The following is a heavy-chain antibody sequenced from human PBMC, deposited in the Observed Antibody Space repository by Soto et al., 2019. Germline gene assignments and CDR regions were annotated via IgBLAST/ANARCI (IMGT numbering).Heavy chain of an antibody. V-gene: IGHV3-33*01. CDR2: IWYDGSNK. D-gene: IGHD4-17*01. J-gene: IGHJ2*01. Sequence: QVQLVESGGGVVQPGRSLRLSCAASGFTFSSYGMHWVRQAPGKGLEWVAVIWYDGSNKYYADSVKGRFTISRDNSKNTLYLQMNSLRAEDTAVYYCARDTRFMTTGNWYFDLWGRGTLVTVSS. CDR1: GFTFSSYG. CDR3: ARDTRFMTTGNWYFDL.